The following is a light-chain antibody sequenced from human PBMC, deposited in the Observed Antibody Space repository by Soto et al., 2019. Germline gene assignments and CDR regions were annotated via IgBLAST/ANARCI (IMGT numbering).Light chain of an antibody. Sequence: EIVLTQSPATLSLSPGERATLSCRASQYVSSFLAWYQQKAGQAPRLLIYDASHRATGIPARFSGSGSGTDFTLTINSLEPEEFALYYCQQRYNWPPTFGQGTKVDI. CDR1: QYVSSF. V-gene: IGKV3-11*01. J-gene: IGKJ1*01. CDR3: QQRYNWPPT. CDR2: DAS.